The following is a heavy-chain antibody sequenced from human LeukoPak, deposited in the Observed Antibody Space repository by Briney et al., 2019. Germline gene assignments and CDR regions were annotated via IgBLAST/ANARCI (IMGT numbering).Heavy chain of an antibody. Sequence: GGSLRLSCAVSGFTFDDYAMHWVRQAPGKGLEWVSLISGDGATTYYADSVKGRFTISRDNSNNSLYLQMNSLRTEDTALYYCAKTPPSYGRWGQGTLVTVSS. D-gene: IGHD1-14*01. V-gene: IGHV3-43*02. CDR2: ISGDGATT. CDR1: GFTFDDYA. CDR3: AKTPPSYGR. J-gene: IGHJ4*02.